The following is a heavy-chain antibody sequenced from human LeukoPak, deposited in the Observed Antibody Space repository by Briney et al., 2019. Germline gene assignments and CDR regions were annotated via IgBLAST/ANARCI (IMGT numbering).Heavy chain of an antibody. J-gene: IGHJ5*02. V-gene: IGHV3-30*18. Sequence: GSLRLSCAASGFTFSSYGMHWVRQAPGKGLEWVAVISYDGSNKYYADSVKGRFTISRDNSKNTLYLQMNSLRAEDTAVYYCAKDLGDWKAPRNWFDPWGQGTLVTVPS. CDR3: AKDLGDWKAPRNWFDP. CDR2: ISYDGSNK. D-gene: IGHD1-1*01. CDR1: GFTFSSYG.